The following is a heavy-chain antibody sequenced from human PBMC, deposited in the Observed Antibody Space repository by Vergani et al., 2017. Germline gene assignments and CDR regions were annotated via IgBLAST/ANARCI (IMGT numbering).Heavy chain of an antibody. V-gene: IGHV4-39*07. CDR3: ARVSDRPYWYFDL. CDR2: IYYSGST. CDR1: GGSISSSSYY. D-gene: IGHD3-22*01. Sequence: QLQLQESGPGLVKPSETLSLTCTVSGGSISSSSYYWGWIRQPPGKGLEWIGSIYYSGSTYYNPSLKSRVTISVDTSKNQFSLKLSSVTAADTAVYYCARVSDRPYWYFDLWGRGTLVTVS. J-gene: IGHJ2*01.